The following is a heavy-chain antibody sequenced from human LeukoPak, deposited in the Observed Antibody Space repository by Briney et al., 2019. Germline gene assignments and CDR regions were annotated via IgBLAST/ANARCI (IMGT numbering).Heavy chain of an antibody. D-gene: IGHD3-3*01. CDR3: AAADMIFGVIIPPF. CDR2: INPSGGSP. Sequence: ASVEVSCKSSRDTFSRYYIHWVRQAPGQGLEYMGVINPSGGSPRYAQKFQGRLTMTRDMSTSTVYMKLSSLRSEDTSIYYCAAADMIFGVIIPPFGGPGTPVTISS. CDR1: RDTFSRYY. J-gene: IGHJ4*02. V-gene: IGHV1-46*01.